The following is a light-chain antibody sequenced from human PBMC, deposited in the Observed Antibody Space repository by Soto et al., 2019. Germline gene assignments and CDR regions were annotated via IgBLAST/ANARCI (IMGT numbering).Light chain of an antibody. CDR2: DAS. Sequence: DIQMNQSPSTLSASVGDRVTIICRASQSISSWLAWYQQRPGKAPKLLIYDASSLESGVPSRFSGSGSGTEFTLTISSLQPDDFATYYCQQYNSYLFGQGTKVDNK. J-gene: IGKJ1*01. V-gene: IGKV1-5*02. CDR3: QQYNSYL. CDR1: QSISSW.